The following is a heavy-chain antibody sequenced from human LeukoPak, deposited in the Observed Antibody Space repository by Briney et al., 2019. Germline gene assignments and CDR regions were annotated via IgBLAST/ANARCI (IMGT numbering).Heavy chain of an antibody. CDR2: ISYDGSNK. Sequence: GGSLRLSCAASGFTFSSYAMHWVRQSPGKGLEWVAVISYDGSNKYYADSVKGRFTISRDNSKNTLYLQMNSLRAEDTAVYYCARAYYYDSSGYLFAPLYFDYWGQGTLVTVSS. D-gene: IGHD3-22*01. V-gene: IGHV3-30-3*01. CDR1: GFTFSSYA. J-gene: IGHJ4*02. CDR3: ARAYYYDSSGYLFAPLYFDY.